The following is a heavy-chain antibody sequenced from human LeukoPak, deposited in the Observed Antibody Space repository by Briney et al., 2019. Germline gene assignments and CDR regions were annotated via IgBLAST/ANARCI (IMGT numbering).Heavy chain of an antibody. V-gene: IGHV1-2*06. CDR2: INPNSGGT. J-gene: IGHJ4*02. Sequence: TSVKISCKASGYTFTGYYMHRVRKAPGQGLDRMGRINPNSGGTNYAQKFQVGVTKTRDTSSSTAYMELSRLRSDDTAVYCCAADYGDYYFDSWGQGTLVTVSS. CDR3: AADYGDYYFDS. CDR1: GYTFTGYY. D-gene: IGHD4-17*01.